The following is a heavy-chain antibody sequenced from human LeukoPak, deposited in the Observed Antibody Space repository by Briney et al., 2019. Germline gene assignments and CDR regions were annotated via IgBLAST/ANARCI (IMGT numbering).Heavy chain of an antibody. D-gene: IGHD1-26*01. V-gene: IGHV3-7*01. CDR1: GFTFSSYW. CDR3: ARGSGSGSYMVYYYYYYMDV. Sequence: GGSLRLSCAASGFTFSSYWMSWVRQAPGKGLEWVANIKQDGSEKYYVDSVKGRFTISRDNAKNSLYLQMNSLRAEDTAVYYCARGSGSGSYMVYYYYYYMDVWGKGTTVTISS. J-gene: IGHJ6*03. CDR2: IKQDGSEK.